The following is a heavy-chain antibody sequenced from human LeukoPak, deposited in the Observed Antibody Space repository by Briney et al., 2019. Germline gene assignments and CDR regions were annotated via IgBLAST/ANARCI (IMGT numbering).Heavy chain of an antibody. CDR3: ARYSGNYRAFDI. CDR2: TSYDGRNK. Sequence: SGGSLRLSCAASEFTFNNHDMHWVRQAPGKGLEWLAATSYDGRNKYYADSVKGRFTISRDNPKNSLYLQMNSLRAEDTAVYYCARYSGNYRAFDIWGQGTMVTVSS. CDR1: EFTFNNHD. J-gene: IGHJ3*02. D-gene: IGHD1-26*01. V-gene: IGHV3-30*03.